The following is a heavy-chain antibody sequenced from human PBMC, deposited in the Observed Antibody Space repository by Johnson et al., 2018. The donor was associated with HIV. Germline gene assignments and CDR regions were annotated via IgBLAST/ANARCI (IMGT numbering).Heavy chain of an antibody. CDR2: ISYDGCNE. Sequence: QVQLVESGGGLIRPGGSLRLSCAASGFTVSSNYMSWVRQAPGRGLEWMAVISYDGCNEYYADSVTGRFTISRDNSKNTLFLQMNSLRAEDTAVYYCASEGALWSDAFDIWGQGTMVTVSS. J-gene: IGHJ3*02. D-gene: IGHD1-26*01. CDR1: GFTVSSNY. V-gene: IGHV3-30-3*01. CDR3: ASEGALWSDAFDI.